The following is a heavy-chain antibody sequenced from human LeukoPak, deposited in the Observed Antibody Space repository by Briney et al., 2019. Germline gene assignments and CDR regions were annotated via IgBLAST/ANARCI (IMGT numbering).Heavy chain of an antibody. CDR2: ISWNSGSI. J-gene: IGHJ5*02. CDR1: GFTFDDYA. D-gene: IGHD4-23*01. CDR3: AKDMGPTVVTPYWFDP. Sequence: GGSLRLSCAASGFTFDDYAMHWVRQAPGKGLEWVSGISWNSGSIGYADSVKGRFTIPRDNAKNSLYLQMNSLRAEDTALYYCAKDMGPTVVTPYWFDPWGQGTLVTVSS. V-gene: IGHV3-9*01.